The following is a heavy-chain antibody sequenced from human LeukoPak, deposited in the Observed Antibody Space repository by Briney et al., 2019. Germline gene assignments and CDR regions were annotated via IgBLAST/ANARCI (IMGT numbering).Heavy chain of an antibody. Sequence: GGSLSLSCAASGFTFSAYAITWVRQAPGKGLEWVSAIRGNSERTYYADSVSGRFTISRDNSKDTVYLQISSLRVEDTAVYYCAREQSGTRGWYTVDYWGQGTLGAVSS. V-gene: IGHV3-23*01. CDR2: IRGNSERT. D-gene: IGHD6-19*01. J-gene: IGHJ4*02. CDR1: GFTFSAYA. CDR3: AREQSGTRGWYTVDY.